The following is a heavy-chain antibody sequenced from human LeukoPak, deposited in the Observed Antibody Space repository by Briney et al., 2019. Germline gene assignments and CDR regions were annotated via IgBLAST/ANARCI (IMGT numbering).Heavy chain of an antibody. CDR2: IYYSGSST. D-gene: IGHD3-10*01. CDR3: ARTSRHFYGSGTNLTPWPAGMDV. CDR1: GGSLSGFF. J-gene: IGHJ6*02. Sequence: NPSETLSLTCTVSGGSLSGFFWTCIRQPPGRELEWIGSIYYSGSSTKSTPSLKSRVTISVDTSKSQFSLNLNSATAADTAVYYCARTSRHFYGSGTNLTPWPAGMDVWGQGTTVTVSS. V-gene: IGHV4-59*01.